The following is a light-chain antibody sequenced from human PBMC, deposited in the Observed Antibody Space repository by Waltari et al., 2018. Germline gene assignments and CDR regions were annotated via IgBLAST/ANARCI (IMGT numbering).Light chain of an antibody. J-gene: IGLJ2*01. V-gene: IGLV2-14*03. CDR3: SSSTSRTALL. Sequence: QSALTQPASLSGSPGQSIPISCTGTSSDIGSYNSFSWYQQHPGEAPKLMIYDVSVRPSGVSNRFSGSKSGNTASLTISGLQAEDEADYYCSSSTSRTALLFGGGTKLTVL. CDR1: SSDIGSYNS. CDR2: DVS.